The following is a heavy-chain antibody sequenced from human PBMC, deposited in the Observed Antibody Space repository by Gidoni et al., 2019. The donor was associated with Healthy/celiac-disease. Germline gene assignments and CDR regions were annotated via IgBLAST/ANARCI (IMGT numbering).Heavy chain of an antibody. CDR3: ASSGLRAAMVTYY. J-gene: IGHJ4*02. V-gene: IGHV4-34*01. CDR1: DGSFSGYY. Sequence: QVQLQQWGAGLVTPSDTLSLTCAAYDGSFSGYYWCWIRQPPGKGLEWIGEINHSGSTNYNPSLKSRVTISVDTSKNQFSLKLSSVTAADTAVYYCASSGLRAAMVTYYWGQGTLVTVSS. D-gene: IGHD5-18*01. CDR2: INHSGST.